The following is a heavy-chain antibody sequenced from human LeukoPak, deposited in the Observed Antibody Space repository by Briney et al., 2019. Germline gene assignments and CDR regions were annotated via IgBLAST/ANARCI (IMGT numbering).Heavy chain of an antibody. CDR2: IYTRGGT. CDR1: DDSISSGSYY. V-gene: IGHV4-61*02. D-gene: IGHD3-3*01. CDR3: ASGSELRFLDDYYYYMDV. Sequence: PSQTLSLTCTVSDDSISSGSYYWSWIRQPAGKGLEWIGRIYTRGGTYYNPSLKSRVTISVDTSKNQFSLKLSSVTAADTAVYYCASGSELRFLDDYYYYMDVWGKGTTVTVSS. J-gene: IGHJ6*03.